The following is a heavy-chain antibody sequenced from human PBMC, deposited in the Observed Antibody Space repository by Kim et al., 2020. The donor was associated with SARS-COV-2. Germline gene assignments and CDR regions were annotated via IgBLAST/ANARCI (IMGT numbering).Heavy chain of an antibody. J-gene: IGHJ3*02. Sequence: GGSLRLSCAASGFTFSSYWMSWVRQAPGKGLEWVANIKQDGSEKYYVDSVKGRFTISRDNAKNSLYLQMNSLRAEDTAVYYCASEGLVRFTMIVPAGDAFDIWGQGTMVTVSS. CDR2: IKQDGSEK. V-gene: IGHV3-7*01. CDR1: GFTFSSYW. CDR3: ASEGLVRFTMIVPAGDAFDI. D-gene: IGHD3-22*01.